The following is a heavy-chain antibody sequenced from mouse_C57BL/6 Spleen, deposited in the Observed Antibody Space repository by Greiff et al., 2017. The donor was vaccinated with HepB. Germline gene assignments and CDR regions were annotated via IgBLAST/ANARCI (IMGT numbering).Heavy chain of an antibody. D-gene: IGHD1-3*01. CDR3: ARYQLRNFDY. CDR1: GFTFTDYY. CDR2: IRNKANGYTT. V-gene: IGHV7-3*01. Sequence: EVMLVESGGGLVQPGGSLSLSCAASGFTFTDYYMSWVRQPPGKALEWLGFIRNKANGYTTEYSASVKGRFTISRDNSQSILYLQRNALRAEDSATYNCARYQLRNFDYWGQGTTLTVSS. J-gene: IGHJ2*01.